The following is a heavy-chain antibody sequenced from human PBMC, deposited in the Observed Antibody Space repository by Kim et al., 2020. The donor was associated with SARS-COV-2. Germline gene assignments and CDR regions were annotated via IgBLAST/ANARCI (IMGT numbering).Heavy chain of an antibody. D-gene: IGHD3-9*01. J-gene: IGHJ6*02. V-gene: IGHV4-59*01. Sequence: SLESRFTISVDTSTNQFSRKLSSVTAADTAVYYCARDRSDIWTGTGGMDVWGQGTTVTVSS. CDR3: ARDRSDIWTGTGGMDV.